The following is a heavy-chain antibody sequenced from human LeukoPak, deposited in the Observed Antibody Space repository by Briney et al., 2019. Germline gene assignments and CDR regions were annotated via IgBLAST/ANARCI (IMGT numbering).Heavy chain of an antibody. CDR1: GFTVTDNY. CDR3: ATYSTRNAREFQS. D-gene: IGHD4-11*01. CDR2: IKTDASEK. Sequence: GGSLRLSCAASGFTVTDNYMTWVRQAPGKGLEWVANIKTDASEKYYADSVKGRFTISRDNAKNSLYLQMNSLRAEDTAVYYCATYSTRNAREFQSWGQGTLVTVSS. V-gene: IGHV3-7*01. J-gene: IGHJ1*01.